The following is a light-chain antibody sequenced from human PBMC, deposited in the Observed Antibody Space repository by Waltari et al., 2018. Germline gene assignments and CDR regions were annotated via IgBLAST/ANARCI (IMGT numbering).Light chain of an antibody. CDR1: SGSIARHY. Sequence: NFMLTQPHSVSESPGKTVTISCTRTSGSIARHYVQWYQQRPGSAPTTVIYEDNQRPSGVPDRFSGSIDSSSNSASLTISGLKTEDEADYYCQSSSRLFGSGTKVTVL. J-gene: IGLJ6*01. V-gene: IGLV6-57*03. CDR2: EDN. CDR3: QSSSRL.